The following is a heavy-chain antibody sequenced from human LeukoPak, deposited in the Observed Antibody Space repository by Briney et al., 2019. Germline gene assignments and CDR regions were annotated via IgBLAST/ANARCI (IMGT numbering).Heavy chain of an antibody. V-gene: IGHV3-53*01. J-gene: IGHJ4*02. CDR3: ARGASRISWPGIDY. Sequence: GGSLTLSCAASGFTVSSNLMTWVRQSPGRGLEWLSSSYSAGATYYADSVKGRFTISRDHSNNSVSLQMTNLRVEDTAIYYCARGASRISWPGIDYWGQGTLVTVSS. CDR2: SYSAGAT. D-gene: IGHD3-3*02. CDR1: GFTVSSNL.